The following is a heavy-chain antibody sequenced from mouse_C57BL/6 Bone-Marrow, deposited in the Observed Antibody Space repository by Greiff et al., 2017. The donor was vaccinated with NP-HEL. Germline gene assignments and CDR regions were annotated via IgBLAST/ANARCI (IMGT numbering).Heavy chain of an antibody. CDR2: IYPRDGST. D-gene: IGHD1-1*02. CDR3: ARRWGYAMDY. V-gene: IGHV1-85*01. J-gene: IGHJ4*01. Sequence: VHLVESGPELVKPGASVKLSCKASGYTFTSYDINWVKQRPGQGLEWIGWIYPRDGSTKYNEKFKGKATLTVDTSSSTAYMELHSLTSEDSAVYFCARRWGYAMDYWGQGTSVTVSS. CDR1: GYTFTSYD.